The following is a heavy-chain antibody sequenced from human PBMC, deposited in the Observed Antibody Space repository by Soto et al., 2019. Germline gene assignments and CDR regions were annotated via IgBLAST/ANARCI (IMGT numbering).Heavy chain of an antibody. CDR1: GFTLSSYD. J-gene: IGHJ6*02. V-gene: IGHV3-13*01. D-gene: IGHD3-9*01. CDR3: TRKNPPTGMAV. CDR2: IGSGGDT. Sequence: EVQLVESGGGLVQPGGSLRLSCAASGFTLSSYDIHWVRQATGEGLAWVSGIGSGGDTHYADSVKGRFIISREDGKNSLYLQMNNLRVGDTAVYYCTRKNPPTGMAVWGQGATVTVSS.